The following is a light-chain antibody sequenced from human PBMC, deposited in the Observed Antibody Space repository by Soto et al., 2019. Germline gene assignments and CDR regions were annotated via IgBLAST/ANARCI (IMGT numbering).Light chain of an antibody. CDR2: DAS. CDR1: RDIGSD. J-gene: IGKJ5*01. CDR3: QQYSHLIT. V-gene: IGKV1-33*01. Sequence: QMTQSPSSLSASVGDRITITCRASRDIGSDLSWYQQKPGKAPKLLIYDASNLETGVPSRFSGSGSGTDFTFTISSLQPEDIATYYCQQYSHLITFGQGTRLEIK.